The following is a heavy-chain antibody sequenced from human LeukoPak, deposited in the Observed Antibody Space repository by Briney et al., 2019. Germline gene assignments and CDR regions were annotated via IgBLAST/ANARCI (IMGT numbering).Heavy chain of an antibody. CDR3: ARQDVVVVAATPDVFDY. J-gene: IGHJ4*02. CDR1: GGSISSSSYY. D-gene: IGHD2-15*01. Sequence: PSETLSLTCTVSGGSISSSSYYWGWIRRPPGKGLEWIGSIYYSGSTYYNPSLKSRVTISVDTSKNQFSLKLSSVTAADTAVYYCARQDVVVVAATPDVFDYWGQGTLVTVSS. CDR2: IYYSGST. V-gene: IGHV4-39*01.